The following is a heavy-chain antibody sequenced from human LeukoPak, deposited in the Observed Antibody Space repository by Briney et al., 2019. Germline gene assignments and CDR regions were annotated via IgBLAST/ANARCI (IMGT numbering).Heavy chain of an antibody. CDR2: ISGSGGST. Sequence: GGSLRLSCAASGFTFSSYGMSWVRQAPGKGLEWVSAISGSGGSTYYADSVKGRFTISRDNANNTLYLQINSLSAEDTAVYYCYVHHYYYYMDVWGKGTTVTVSS. CDR1: GFTFSSYG. D-gene: IGHD3-16*01. CDR3: YVHHYYYYMDV. V-gene: IGHV3-23*01. J-gene: IGHJ6*03.